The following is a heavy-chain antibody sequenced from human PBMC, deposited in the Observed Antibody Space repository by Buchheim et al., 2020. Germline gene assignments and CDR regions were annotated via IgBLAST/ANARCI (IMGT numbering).Heavy chain of an antibody. CDR2: ISYDGSNK. V-gene: IGHV3-30*18. CDR1: GFTFSSYG. J-gene: IGHJ4*02. Sequence: QVQLVESGGGVVQPGRSLRLSCAASGFTFSSYGMHWVRQAPGKGLEWVAVISYDGSNKYYADSVKGRFTISRDNSKNTLYLQMNSLGAEDTAVYYCAKGWAVMVYANPFDYWGQGTL. D-gene: IGHD2-8*01. CDR3: AKGWAVMVYANPFDY.